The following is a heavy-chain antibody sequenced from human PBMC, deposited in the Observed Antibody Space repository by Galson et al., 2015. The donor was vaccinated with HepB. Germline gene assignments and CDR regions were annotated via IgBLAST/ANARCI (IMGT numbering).Heavy chain of an antibody. D-gene: IGHD4-17*01. CDR3: ARDLYGDYPNYYYYGMDV. CDR2: IYSGGST. J-gene: IGHJ6*02. V-gene: IGHV3-66*01. CDR1: GFTVSSNY. Sequence: SLRLSCAASGFTVSSNYMSWVRQAPGKGLEWVSVIYSGGSTYYADSVKGRFTISRDNSKNTLYLQMNSLRAEDTAVYYCARDLYGDYPNYYYYGMDVWGQGTTVTVSS.